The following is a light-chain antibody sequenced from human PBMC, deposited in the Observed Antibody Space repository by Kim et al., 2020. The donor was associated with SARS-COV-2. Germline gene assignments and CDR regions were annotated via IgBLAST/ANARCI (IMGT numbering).Light chain of an antibody. CDR1: QNIDTY. J-gene: IGKJ4*01. Sequence: PGERATPSCRASQNIDTYLAWYQQRRGQAPRLLVYDASNRATGVPDRFSGSGSGTDFTLTISSLEPEDFSIYYCQQRNSWPPAVTFGGGTKVDIK. CDR3: QQRNSWPPAVT. CDR2: DAS. V-gene: IGKV3-11*01.